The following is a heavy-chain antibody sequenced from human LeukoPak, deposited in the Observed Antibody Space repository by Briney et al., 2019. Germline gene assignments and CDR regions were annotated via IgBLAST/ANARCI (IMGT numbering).Heavy chain of an antibody. CDR2: NYPPSGGT. D-gene: IGHD3-16*01. CDR3: ARENYVFGD. CDR1: GYTFTDYH. V-gene: IGHV1-2*02. J-gene: IGHJ4*02. Sequence: ASVKVSCKASGYTFTDYHIHWVRQAPGQGLEWMGWNYPPSGGTYCTQNFQGRVTMTRDTSITTVYMELSSLRSDDTAIYYCARENYVFGDWGQGTLVTVSS.